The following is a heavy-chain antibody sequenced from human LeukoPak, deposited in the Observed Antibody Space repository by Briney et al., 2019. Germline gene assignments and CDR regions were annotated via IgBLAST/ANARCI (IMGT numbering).Heavy chain of an antibody. D-gene: IGHD6-19*01. J-gene: IGHJ4*02. Sequence: GESLKISCKVSGYTLTELSMHWVRQAPGKGLEWMGGFDPEDGETIYAQKFQGRVTMTEDTSTDTAYMELSSLRSEDTAVYYCAIDVDIAVAGTGGDFDYWGQGTLVTVSS. V-gene: IGHV1-24*01. CDR2: FDPEDGET. CDR1: GYTLTELS. CDR3: AIDVDIAVAGTGGDFDY.